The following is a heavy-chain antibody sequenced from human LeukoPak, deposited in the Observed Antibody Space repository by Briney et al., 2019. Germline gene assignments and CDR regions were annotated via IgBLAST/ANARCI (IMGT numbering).Heavy chain of an antibody. CDR2: FCTGETT. V-gene: IGHV4-61*02. CDR3: ARGYPFDY. Sequence: PSETLSLTCAVSGGSITSSNDFWTWIRQPAGKGLEWIGRFCTGETTIYNPSLKSRVTISVDTSTKQFSLNLRSVTAADTAVYYCARGYPFDYWGQGILVTVSS. CDR1: GGSITSSNDF. D-gene: IGHD1-14*01. J-gene: IGHJ4*02.